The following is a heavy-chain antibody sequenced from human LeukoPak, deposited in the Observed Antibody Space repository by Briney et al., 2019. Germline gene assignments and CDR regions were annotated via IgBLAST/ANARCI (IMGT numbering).Heavy chain of an antibody. J-gene: IGHJ4*02. D-gene: IGHD3-22*01. Sequence: GGSLRLSCVASGITFSYAWMTWVRQAPGKGLEWVGLIKSNIDGGTTNYAAPVKGRFTISRDDSKNTVYLQMNSLKTEDTAVYYCAGSGYAFDYWGQGTLVTVSS. V-gene: IGHV3-15*01. CDR3: AGSGYAFDY. CDR2: IKSNIDGGTT. CDR1: GITFSYAW.